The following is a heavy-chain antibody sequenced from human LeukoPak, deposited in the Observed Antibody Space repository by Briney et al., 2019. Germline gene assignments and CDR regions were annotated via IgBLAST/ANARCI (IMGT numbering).Heavy chain of an antibody. Sequence: GASVKVSCKASGYTFTSYGVSWVRQAPGQGLEWMGWLSAYNGNTNYAQKFQGRVTMTTDTSTSTAYMELMSLRSDDTAVYYCATSNYYDNSVYYTYFDYWGQGTLVTVSS. CDR3: ATSNYYDNSVYYTYFDY. J-gene: IGHJ4*02. CDR2: LSAYNGNT. D-gene: IGHD3-22*01. V-gene: IGHV1-18*01. CDR1: GYTFTSYG.